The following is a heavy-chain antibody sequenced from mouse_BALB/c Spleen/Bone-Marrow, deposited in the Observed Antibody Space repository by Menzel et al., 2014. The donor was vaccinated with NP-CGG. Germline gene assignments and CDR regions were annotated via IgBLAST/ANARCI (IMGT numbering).Heavy chain of an antibody. CDR1: GFTFTDYY. CDR2: IRNKAYGYTT. J-gene: IGHJ4*01. V-gene: IGHV7-3*02. Sequence: DVKLVESGGGLVRPGGSLRLSCTTSGFTFTDYYMSWVRQPPGKALEWLAFIRNKAYGYTTEYSASVRGRFTISRDNSQSILYLQMNTLRAEDSATYYCARFPMDYWGQGTSVTVSS. CDR3: ARFPMDY.